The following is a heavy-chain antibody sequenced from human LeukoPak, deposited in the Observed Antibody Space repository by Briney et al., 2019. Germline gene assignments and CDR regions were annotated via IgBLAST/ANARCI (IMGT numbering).Heavy chain of an antibody. D-gene: IGHD3-22*01. J-gene: IGHJ4*02. V-gene: IGHV3-66*01. CDR2: IYSGGST. CDR1: GFTVSNTY. Sequence: GGSLRLSCAASGFTVSNTYMSWVRQAPGKGLDWVSVIYSGGSTYCADSVKGRFTISRDNSKNTLYLQMNSLRAEDTAVYYCARDGGSGYYLVWGQGTLVTVSS. CDR3: ARDGGSGYYLV.